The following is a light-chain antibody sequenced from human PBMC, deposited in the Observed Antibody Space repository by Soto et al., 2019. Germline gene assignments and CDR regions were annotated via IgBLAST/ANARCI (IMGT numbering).Light chain of an antibody. CDR1: QSVRANY. CDR2: DAS. Sequence: DIVLTQSPGTLSFSPGEGATLSCRASQSVRANYVAWYQQKPGQAPRVLIYDASSGATGIPDRFSGRGSGTDFTLAISRLEPEDFAVYYCLQYGTPPYTFGQGTTVEIQ. CDR3: LQYGTPPYT. V-gene: IGKV3-20*01. J-gene: IGKJ2*01.